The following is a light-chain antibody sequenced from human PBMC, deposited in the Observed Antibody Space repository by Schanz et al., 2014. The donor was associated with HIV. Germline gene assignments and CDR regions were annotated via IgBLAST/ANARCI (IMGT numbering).Light chain of an antibody. CDR3: SSYTSSSTCV. Sequence: QSALTQPPSASGSPGQSVTISCTGTDRDIDTNNFVSWYQQHPGKAPKLIIHDVSTRPSAVPDRFSGSKSGNTASLTVSGLQAEDEADYYCSSYTSSSTCVFGTGTKLTVL. CDR1: DRDIDTNNF. V-gene: IGLV2-8*01. J-gene: IGLJ1*01. CDR2: DVS.